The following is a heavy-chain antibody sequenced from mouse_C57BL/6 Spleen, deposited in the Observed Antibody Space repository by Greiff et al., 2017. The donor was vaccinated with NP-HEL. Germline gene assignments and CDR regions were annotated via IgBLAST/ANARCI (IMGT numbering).Heavy chain of an antibody. CDR2: IYPGSGNT. CDR3: ARGGGSSSYYYAMDY. J-gene: IGHJ4*01. V-gene: IGHV1-66*01. CDR1: GYSFTSYY. D-gene: IGHD1-1*01. Sequence: VQLQQSGPELVKPGASVKISCKASGYSFTSYYIHWVKQRPGQGLEWIGWIYPGSGNTKYNEKFKGKATLTADTSSSTAYMQLSSLTSEDSAVYYCARGGGSSSYYYAMDYWGQGTSVTVSS.